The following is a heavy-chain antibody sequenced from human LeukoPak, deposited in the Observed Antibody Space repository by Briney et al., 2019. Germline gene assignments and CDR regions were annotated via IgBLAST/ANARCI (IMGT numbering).Heavy chain of an antibody. V-gene: IGHV4-31*03. Sequence: SGTLSLTCTVSGGSISSGGYYWSWIRQHPGRGLEWIGYIYDSGSTYYNPSLSSRVTISVDTSKNQFSLKLSSVAAADTAVYYCARVVLREYNWNDLTTDFDYWGQGTLVTVSS. CDR1: GGSISSGGYY. J-gene: IGHJ4*02. D-gene: IGHD1-1*01. CDR3: ARVVLREYNWNDLTTDFDY. CDR2: IYDSGST.